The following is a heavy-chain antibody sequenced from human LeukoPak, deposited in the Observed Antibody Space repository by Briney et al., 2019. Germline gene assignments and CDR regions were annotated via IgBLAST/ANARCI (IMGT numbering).Heavy chain of an antibody. J-gene: IGHJ6*02. CDR1: GFTFSSYG. CDR2: ITDTGAST. V-gene: IGHV3-23*01. Sequence: GGSLRLSCAASGFTFSSYGMSWVRQPPGKGLEWVSAITDTGASTYYTDPMKGRFTISRDNSENTLYLQMNSLRAEDTAVYYCAREGPPFYSSSWSPLSFCRGMDVWGQGTTVTVSS. D-gene: IGHD6-13*01. CDR3: AREGPPFYSSSWSPLSFCRGMDV.